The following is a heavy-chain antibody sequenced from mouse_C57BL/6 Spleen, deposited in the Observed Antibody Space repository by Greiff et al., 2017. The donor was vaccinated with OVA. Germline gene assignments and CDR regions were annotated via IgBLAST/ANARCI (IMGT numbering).Heavy chain of an antibody. Sequence: EVKVVESGGGLVKPGGSLKLSCAASGFTFSDYGMHWVRQAPEKGLEWVAYISSGSSTIYYADTVKGRFTISRDNAKNTLFLQMTSLRSEDTAMYYCAREGLRHAMDYWGQGTSVTVSS. V-gene: IGHV5-17*01. CDR3: AREGLRHAMDY. J-gene: IGHJ4*01. CDR2: ISSGSSTI. D-gene: IGHD2-4*01. CDR1: GFTFSDYG.